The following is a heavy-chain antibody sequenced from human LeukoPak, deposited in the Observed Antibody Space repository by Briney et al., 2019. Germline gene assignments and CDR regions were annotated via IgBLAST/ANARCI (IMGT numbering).Heavy chain of an antibody. CDR1: GYTFTSYG. D-gene: IGHD3-10*01. J-gene: IGHJ4*02. Sequence: ASVKVSCKASGYTFTSYGISWVRQAPGQGLEWMGWISAYNGNTNYAQKLQGRVTMTTDTSTSTAYLELRSLRSDDTAVYYCARDQGRANYYGSGSYHRQYYFDYWGQGTLVTVSS. V-gene: IGHV1-18*01. CDR3: ARDQGRANYYGSGSYHRQYYFDY. CDR2: ISAYNGNT.